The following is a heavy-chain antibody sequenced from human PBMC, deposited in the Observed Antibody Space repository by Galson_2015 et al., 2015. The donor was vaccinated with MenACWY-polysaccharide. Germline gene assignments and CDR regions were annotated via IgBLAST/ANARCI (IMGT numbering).Heavy chain of an antibody. D-gene: IGHD4-17*01. CDR1: GDSVSSSSYY. V-gene: IGHV4-39*07. CDR2: IYYSGTA. CDR3: ARDYYGDYRRYYYYGMDV. J-gene: IGHJ6*02. Sequence: EPLSLTCTVSGDSVSSSSYYWGWIRQPPGKGLEWIGSIYYSGTADHNPSLRSRVTLSVDTSKNQFSLKLSSVTAADTAVYYCARDYYGDYRRYYYYGMDVWGQGTTVTVSS.